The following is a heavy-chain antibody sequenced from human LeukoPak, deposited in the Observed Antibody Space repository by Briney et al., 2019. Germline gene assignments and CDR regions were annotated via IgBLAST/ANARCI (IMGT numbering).Heavy chain of an antibody. J-gene: IGHJ4*02. V-gene: IGHV3-74*01. CDR3: ASLDY. CDR2: INSDGSST. CDR1: GFTFSIYW. Sequence: GGSLRLSCAAPGFTFSIYWVHWVRQAPGKGLVWVSSINSDGSSTSYADSVKGRFTISRDNAKNTLYLQMNTLRAEDTAVYYCASLDYWGQGTPVTVSS.